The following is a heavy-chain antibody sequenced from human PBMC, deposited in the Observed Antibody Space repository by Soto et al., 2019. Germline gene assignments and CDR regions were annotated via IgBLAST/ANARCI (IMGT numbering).Heavy chain of an antibody. CDR2: FDPENVKR. V-gene: IGHV1-24*01. Sequence: ASVKVSCKVSGHTLVDLSLHWVRQAPGKGLEWMGGFDPENVKRVYAQNFQGRVTLTEDTSTNTAYMELRSLTSEDTAIYYCAADVPHWFGELWGVWDQGTQVTVSS. J-gene: IGHJ4*02. D-gene: IGHD3-10*01. CDR1: GHTLVDLS. CDR3: AADVPHWFGELWGV.